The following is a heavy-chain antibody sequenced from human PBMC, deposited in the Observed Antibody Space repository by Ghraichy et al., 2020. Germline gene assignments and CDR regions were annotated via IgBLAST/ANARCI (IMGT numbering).Heavy chain of an antibody. Sequence: GPLRLSCAASGFTFSSYSMNWVRQAPGKGLEWVSSISSSSSYIYYADSVKGRFTISRDNAKNSLYLQMNSLRAEDTAVYYCARELAYCGGDCYSEWGQGTLVTVSS. CDR2: ISSSSSYI. J-gene: IGHJ4*02. CDR3: ARELAYCGGDCYSE. D-gene: IGHD2-21*02. V-gene: IGHV3-21*01. CDR1: GFTFSSYS.